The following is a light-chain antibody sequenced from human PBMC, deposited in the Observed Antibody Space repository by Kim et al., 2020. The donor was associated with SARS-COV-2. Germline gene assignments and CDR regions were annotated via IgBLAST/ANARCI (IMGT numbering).Light chain of an antibody. CDR2: RNN. V-gene: IGLV1-47*01. Sequence: GQRVNSSWSGSSSNIGSNYVYWYQQLPGTAPKLLIYRNNQRPSGVPDRFAGSKSGTSASLAISGLRSEDEADYYCAAWDDSLSGWVFGGGTQLTVL. CDR1: SSNIGSNY. J-gene: IGLJ3*02. CDR3: AAWDDSLSGWV.